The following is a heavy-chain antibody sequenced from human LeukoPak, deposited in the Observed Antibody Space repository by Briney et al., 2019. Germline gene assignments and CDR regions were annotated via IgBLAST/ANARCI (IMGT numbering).Heavy chain of an antibody. CDR1: GYTFTNYD. CDR2: MNPHSGST. V-gene: IGHV1-8*01. D-gene: IGHD2-21*02. CDR3: ARGNTGVTG. Sequence: ASVKVSCKASGYTFTNYDINWVRQATGQGLEWMGWMNPHSGSTGYAQKFQGRVTMTRDTSITTSYMELSSLRSEDTAIYYGARGNTGVTGWGQGTLVTVSS. J-gene: IGHJ4*02.